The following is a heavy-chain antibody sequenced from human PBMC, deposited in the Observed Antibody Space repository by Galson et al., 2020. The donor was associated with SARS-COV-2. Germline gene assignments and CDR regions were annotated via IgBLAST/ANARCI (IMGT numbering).Heavy chain of an antibody. J-gene: IGHJ3*02. CDR2: IYYSGTT. CDR3: ATISLQYDAFDI. Sequence: SETLSLTCTVSGGSISSGGYYWSWIRQHPGKGLEWIGYIYYSGTTYYNPSLKSRVTMSVDTSKNQFSLRLGSVTAADTAIYYCATISLQYDAFDIWGQGTMVTVSS. D-gene: IGHD2-21*02. CDR1: GGSISSGGYY. V-gene: IGHV4-39*01.